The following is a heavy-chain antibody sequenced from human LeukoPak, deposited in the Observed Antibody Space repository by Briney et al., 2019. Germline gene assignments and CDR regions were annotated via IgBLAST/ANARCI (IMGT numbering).Heavy chain of an antibody. CDR2: IKSKSDGGTT. J-gene: IGHJ6*02. CDR1: GFTFSNAW. V-gene: IGHV3-15*01. CDR3: TTTANNQLLFGRYYYYGMDV. Sequence: GGSLRLSCAASGFTFSNAWMSWVRQAPGKGLEWVGRIKSKSDGGTTDYAAPVKGRFTISRDDSKNTLYLQMNSLKTEDTAVYCCTTTANNQLLFGRYYYYGMDVWGQGTTVTVSS. D-gene: IGHD2-2*01.